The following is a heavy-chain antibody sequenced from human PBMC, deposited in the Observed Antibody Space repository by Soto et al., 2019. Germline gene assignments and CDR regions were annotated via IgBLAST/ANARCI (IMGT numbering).Heavy chain of an antibody. V-gene: IGHV3-33*04. CDR2: IWYDGNSK. CDR1: GFTLSSYG. Sequence: PGGSLRLSCAASGFTLSSYGMHWVRQAPGKGLEWVAVIWYDGNSKYYVDSVKDRFTISRDSSKNTLYLQMNSLRAEDTAVYYCARDRTLSYFDYWGQGTLVTV. CDR3: ARDRTLSYFDY. J-gene: IGHJ4*02.